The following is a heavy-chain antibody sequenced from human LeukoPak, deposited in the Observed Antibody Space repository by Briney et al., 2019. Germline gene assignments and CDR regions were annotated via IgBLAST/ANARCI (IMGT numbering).Heavy chain of an antibody. Sequence: ASVKVSCKASGYTFTSYYMHWVRQAPGQGLEWMGIINPSGGSTSYAQKFQGRVTMTRDTSTSTVYMELSSLRSEDAAVYYCARVGVGNWFDPWGQGTLVTVSS. CDR3: ARVGVGNWFDP. CDR1: GYTFTSYY. CDR2: INPSGGST. D-gene: IGHD3-16*01. V-gene: IGHV1-46*01. J-gene: IGHJ5*02.